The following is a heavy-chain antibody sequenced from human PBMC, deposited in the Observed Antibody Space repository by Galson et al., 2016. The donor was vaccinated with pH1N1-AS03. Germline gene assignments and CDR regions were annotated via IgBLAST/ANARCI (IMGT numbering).Heavy chain of an antibody. CDR1: GFTFTKSA. Sequence: LRLSCATSGFTFTKSAMSWVRQAPGKGLEWVSSVSGSGVGTFYSDSVKGRFTISRDNSKNTLYLQMNSLRADDSAVYFCATRKGDYDGPEEWGQGTLVTVSS. J-gene: IGHJ4*02. V-gene: IGHV3-23*01. CDR2: VSGSGVGT. CDR3: ATRKGDYDGPEE. D-gene: IGHD3-22*01.